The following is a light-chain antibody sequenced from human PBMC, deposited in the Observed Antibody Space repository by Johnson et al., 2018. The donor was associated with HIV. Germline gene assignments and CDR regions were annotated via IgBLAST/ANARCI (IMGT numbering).Light chain of an antibody. V-gene: IGLV1-51*02. J-gene: IGLJ1*01. CDR2: DND. CDR3: ATWDAILSANV. Sequence: QSVLTQPPSVSAAPGQKVTISCSGSSSDMGNYAVSWYQQLPGTAPKLLIYDNDRRPSGVPDRFSGSKSAASATLDITGLQSGDEGDYYCATWDAILSANVFGPGIKVTVL. CDR1: SSDMGNYA.